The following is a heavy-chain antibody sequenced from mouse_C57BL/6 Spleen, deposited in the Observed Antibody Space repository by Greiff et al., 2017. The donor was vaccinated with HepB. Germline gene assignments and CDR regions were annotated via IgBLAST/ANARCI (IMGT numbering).Heavy chain of an antibody. CDR3: AREDPFFAY. Sequence: EVKLMESGPGLVKPSQSLSLTCSVTGYSITSGYYWNWIRQFPGNKLEWMGYISYDGSNNYNPSLKNRISITRDTSKNQFFLKLNSVTTEDTATYYCAREDPFFAYWGQGTLVTVSA. J-gene: IGHJ3*01. V-gene: IGHV3-6*01. CDR1: GYSITSGYY. CDR2: ISYDGSN.